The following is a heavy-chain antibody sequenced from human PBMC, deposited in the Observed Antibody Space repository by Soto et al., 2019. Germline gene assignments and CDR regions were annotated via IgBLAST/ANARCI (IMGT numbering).Heavy chain of an antibody. V-gene: IGHV1-69*06. CDR3: ARGSHIVVVTATLDY. J-gene: IGHJ4*02. CDR2: IIPIFGTA. Sequence: ASVKVSCKASGYTFTGYYMHWVRQAPGQGLEWMGWIIPIFGTANYAQKFQGRVTITADKSTSTAYMELSSLRSEDTAVYYCARGSHIVVVTATLDYWGQGTLVTVSS. D-gene: IGHD2-21*02. CDR1: GYTFTGYY.